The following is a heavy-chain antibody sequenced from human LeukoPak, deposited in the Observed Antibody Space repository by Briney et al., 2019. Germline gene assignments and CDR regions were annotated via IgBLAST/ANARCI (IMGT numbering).Heavy chain of an antibody. D-gene: IGHD2-2*01. CDR2: ISYDGSNK. CDR1: GFTFSSYG. V-gene: IGHV3-30*18. J-gene: IGHJ6*02. Sequence: GGSLSLSCAASGFTFSSYGMHWVRQAPGKGLEWVAVISYDGSNKYYADSVKGRFTISRDNSKNTLYLQMNSLRAEDTAVYYCAKEIEGCSSTSCYGPDYYYYGMDVWGQGTTVTVSS. CDR3: AKEIEGCSSTSCYGPDYYYYGMDV.